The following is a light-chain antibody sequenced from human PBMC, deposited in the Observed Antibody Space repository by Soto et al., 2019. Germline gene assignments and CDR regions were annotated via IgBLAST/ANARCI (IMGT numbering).Light chain of an antibody. CDR2: CAS. V-gene: IGKV3-20*01. Sequence: EIVLTQSPGTLSLSPGERATLSCRASQSVSSTFLAWSQQKPGQAPRLLIYCASSRATGIPDRFSGSGSGTDFTLTISRLEPEDFAVYYCQQDDNSPRTFGQGTKVEIK. J-gene: IGKJ1*01. CDR3: QQDDNSPRT. CDR1: QSVSSTF.